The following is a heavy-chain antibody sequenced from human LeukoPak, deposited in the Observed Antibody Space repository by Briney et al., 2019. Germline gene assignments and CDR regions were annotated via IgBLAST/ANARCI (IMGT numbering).Heavy chain of an antibody. D-gene: IGHD3-10*01. J-gene: IGHJ3*02. CDR1: GFGFTSYD. CDR2: ISSISGSTK. V-gene: IGHV3-48*03. Sequence: GGSLRLSCAASGFGFTSYDMNWVRQAPGKGLEWVSYISSISGSTKHYADSVKGRFTISRDNANNSLFLQMNNLRAEDTAVYYCARDPRRGFSPDAFDIWGQGTMVTVSS. CDR3: ARDPRRGFSPDAFDI.